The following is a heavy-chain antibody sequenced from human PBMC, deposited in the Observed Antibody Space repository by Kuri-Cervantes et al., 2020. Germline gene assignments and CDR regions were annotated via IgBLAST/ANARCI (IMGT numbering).Heavy chain of an antibody. V-gene: IGHV3-23*01. CDR1: GFTFSSYA. D-gene: IGHD6-13*01. CDR2: ISGSGGST. J-gene: IGHJ4*02. Sequence: GGSLRLSCAASGFTFSSYAMSWVRQAPGKGLEWVSAISGSGGSTYYADSVKGRLTISRDNSKNTLYLQMNSLRAEDTAVYYCAKAYSGRRSIAAAFDYWGQGTLVTVSS. CDR3: AKAYSGRRSIAAAFDY.